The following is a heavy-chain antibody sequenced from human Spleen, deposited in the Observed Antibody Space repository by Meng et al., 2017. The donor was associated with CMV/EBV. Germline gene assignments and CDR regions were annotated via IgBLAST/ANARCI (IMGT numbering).Heavy chain of an antibody. V-gene: IGHV1-2*02. D-gene: IGHD2-2*01. J-gene: IGHJ5*02. CDR3: ARPMGYCSSTSCYSGWFDP. Sequence: ASVKVSCKASGYTFTGYFIHWVRQAPGQGLEWMGWINPNSGGTNYAQKFQGRVTMTRDTSISTAYMELSRLRSDDTAVYYCARPMGYCSSTSCYSGWFDPWGQGTLVTVSS. CDR2: INPNSGGT. CDR1: GYTFTGYF.